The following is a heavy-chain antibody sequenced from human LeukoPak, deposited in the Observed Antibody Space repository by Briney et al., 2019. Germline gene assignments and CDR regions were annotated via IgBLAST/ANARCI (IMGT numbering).Heavy chain of an antibody. CDR1: GFTFSNYG. Sequence: GRSLRLSCAASGFTFSNYGMHWVRQAPGKGLEWVAVISYDERNKYYADSVKGRFTISRDNSKNTLYLQINSLRGEDTAVYYCARDDQVDDVWSGYYEAFDIWGQGTMVTVSS. D-gene: IGHD3-3*01. CDR3: ARDDQVDDVWSGYYEAFDI. V-gene: IGHV3-30*03. CDR2: ISYDERNK. J-gene: IGHJ3*02.